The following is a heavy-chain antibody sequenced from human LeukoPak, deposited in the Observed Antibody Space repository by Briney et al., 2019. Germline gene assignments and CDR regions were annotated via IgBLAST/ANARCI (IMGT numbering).Heavy chain of an antibody. Sequence: SETLSLTCTVSGGSISSYYWSWIRQPAGKGLEWIGRIYTSGSTNYNPSLKSRVTMSVDTSKNQFPLKLSSVTAADMTVYYCARVVVPAARAHYYYYYMDVWGKGTTVTVSS. CDR2: IYTSGST. J-gene: IGHJ6*03. V-gene: IGHV4-4*07. CDR3: ARVVVPAARAHYYYYYMDV. D-gene: IGHD2-2*01. CDR1: GGSISSYY.